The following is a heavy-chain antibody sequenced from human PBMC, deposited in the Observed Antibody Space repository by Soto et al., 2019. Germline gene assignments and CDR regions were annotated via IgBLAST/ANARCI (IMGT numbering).Heavy chain of an antibody. D-gene: IGHD6-13*01. CDR1: GYTFTSYG. Sequence: ASVKVSCKASGYTFTSYGISWVRQAPGQGLEWMGWISAYNGNTNYAQKLQGRVTMTTDTSTSTAYMELRSLRSDDTAVYYCASFSIAAADPYGMDVWGLGTTVTVSS. CDR2: ISAYNGNT. J-gene: IGHJ6*02. CDR3: ASFSIAAADPYGMDV. V-gene: IGHV1-18*01.